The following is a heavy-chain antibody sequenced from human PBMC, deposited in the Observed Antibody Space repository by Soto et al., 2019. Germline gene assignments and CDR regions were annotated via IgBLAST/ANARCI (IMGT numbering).Heavy chain of an antibody. D-gene: IGHD3-10*01. CDR2: IDGCGGIT. CDR3: VKNSGGFNT. Sequence: QLLQSGGGLVQPGGSLTLSCEACGFTFGTTDMSWVRQAPGEGLEWVSTIDGCGGITYYADSVKGRFTISRDNSRNTVYLQMNRLRGDGTALYYCVKNSGGFNTWGQGALVTVSS. J-gene: IGHJ5*02. CDR1: GFTFGTTD. V-gene: IGHV3-23*01.